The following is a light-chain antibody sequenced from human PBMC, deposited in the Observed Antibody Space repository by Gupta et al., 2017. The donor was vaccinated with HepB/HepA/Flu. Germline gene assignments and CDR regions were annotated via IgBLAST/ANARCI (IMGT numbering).Light chain of an antibody. Sequence: QSVLTQPPSASATPGQRVTISCSGSNSNIGSNTVNWYQQLPGTAPRLLTYTNNRRPSGVPDRFSGSKSGTSASLAISGLQSEDEADYYCAAWDDSLNGQVVFGGGTKLTVL. J-gene: IGLJ2*01. CDR3: AAWDDSLNGQVV. CDR2: TNN. V-gene: IGLV1-44*01. CDR1: NSNIGSNT.